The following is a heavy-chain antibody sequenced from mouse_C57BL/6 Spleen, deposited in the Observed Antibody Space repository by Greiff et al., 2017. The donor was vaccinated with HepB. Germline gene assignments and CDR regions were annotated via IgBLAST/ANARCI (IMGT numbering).Heavy chain of an antibody. CDR1: GFTFSSYA. D-gene: IGHD1-1*01. Sequence: EVQVVESGGGLVKPGGSLKLSCAASGFTFSSYAMSWVRQTPEKRLAWVSTISDGGSYTYYPANVKGRFTISRENAKNNLYLQMSHLKSEDTAMYYCERDGAYGSSLYYYAMDYWGQGTSVTVSS. CDR2: ISDGGSYT. J-gene: IGHJ4*01. CDR3: ERDGAYGSSLYYYAMDY. V-gene: IGHV5-4*01.